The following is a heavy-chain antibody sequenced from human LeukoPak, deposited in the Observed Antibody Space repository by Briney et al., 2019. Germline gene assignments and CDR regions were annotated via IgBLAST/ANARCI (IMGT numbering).Heavy chain of an antibody. J-gene: IGHJ4*02. Sequence: PSETLSLTCTVSGGSISSSSYYWGWIRQPPGKGLEWIGRIYYSGSTYYNPSLKSRATTSVDTSKNQSSLKLSSVTAADTAVYYCARHPLWFGEFYFDYWGQGTLVTVSS. V-gene: IGHV4-39*01. CDR1: GGSISSSSYY. CDR2: IYYSGST. D-gene: IGHD3-10*01. CDR3: ARHPLWFGEFYFDY.